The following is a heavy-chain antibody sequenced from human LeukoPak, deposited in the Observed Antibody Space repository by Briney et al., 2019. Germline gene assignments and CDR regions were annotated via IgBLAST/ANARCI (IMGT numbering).Heavy chain of an antibody. Sequence: GGSLRLSCAASGFTFSSYSMNWVRQAPGKGLEWVSYISSSSSYIYYADSVKGRFTISRDNAKNSLYLQMNSLRAEDTAVYYCAREVEEYFDYWGQGTLVTVSS. D-gene: IGHD2/OR15-2a*01. CDR2: ISSSSSYI. J-gene: IGHJ4*02. V-gene: IGHV3-21*05. CDR3: AREVEEYFDY. CDR1: GFTFSSYS.